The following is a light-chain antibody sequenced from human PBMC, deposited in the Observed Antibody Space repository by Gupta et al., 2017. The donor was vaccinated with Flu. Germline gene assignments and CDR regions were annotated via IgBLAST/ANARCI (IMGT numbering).Light chain of an antibody. V-gene: IGLV1-51*02. Sequence: QSLLTQPPAVSAAPLHTVTISCSGSSSNIGNNYVSWYKQLQGTATNTLIDYKKKRPSGINARGLCYSAGNKATPRTIALPTRDEDDDYYVISDSSLDPYVFGDGTKITVI. CDR1: SSNIGNNY. CDR2: YKK. CDR3: VISDSSLDPYV. J-gene: IGLJ1*01.